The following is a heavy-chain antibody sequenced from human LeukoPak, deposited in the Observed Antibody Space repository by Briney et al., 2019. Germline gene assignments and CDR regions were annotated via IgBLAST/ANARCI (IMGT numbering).Heavy chain of an antibody. J-gene: IGHJ6*03. V-gene: IGHV1-2*02. CDR1: GYTFTGYY. Sequence: ASVKVSCKASGYTFTGYYMHRVRQAPGQGLEWMGWINPNSGGPNYAQKFQGRFTMTRDTSISTAYMEPSRLRSDDTAVYYCAKEVGGSGSFYYYYYYMGVQGNATTVTAS. D-gene: IGHD3-10*01. CDR2: INPNSGGP. CDR3: AKEVGGSGSFYYYYYYMGV.